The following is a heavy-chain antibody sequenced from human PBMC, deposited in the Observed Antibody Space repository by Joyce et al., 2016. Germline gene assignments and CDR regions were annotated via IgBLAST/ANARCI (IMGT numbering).Heavy chain of an antibody. CDR3: VKEDVRREDV. Sequence: EVQLVESGGGLIQPGGSLRLSCAASGFTLNIYSMNWVRQAPGKGLEWVSYISSTGGNIYYADSVKGRFTISRDNAKNSLYLQMNSLRDEDTAVYYCVKEDVRREDVWGQGTTVTVSS. CDR1: GFTLNIYS. J-gene: IGHJ6*02. CDR2: ISSTGGNI. V-gene: IGHV3-48*02.